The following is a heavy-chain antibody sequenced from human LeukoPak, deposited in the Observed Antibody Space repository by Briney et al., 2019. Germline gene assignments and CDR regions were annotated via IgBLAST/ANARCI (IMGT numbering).Heavy chain of an antibody. CDR2: INSDGSST. CDR1: RFTFSSYW. V-gene: IGHV3-74*01. D-gene: IGHD3-10*01. Sequence: GGSLRLSCAASRFTFSSYWMHWVRQAPGKRLVWVSHINSDGSSTSYADSVKGRFTISRDNAKNTLYLQMNSLRPEDTAVYYCARTTYYYGSGSYHYYYYYGMDVWGQGTTVTVSS. CDR3: ARTTYYYGSGSYHYYYYYGMDV. J-gene: IGHJ6*02.